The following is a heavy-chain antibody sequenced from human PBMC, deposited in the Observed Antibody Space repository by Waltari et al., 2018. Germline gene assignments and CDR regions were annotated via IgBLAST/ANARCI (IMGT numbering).Heavy chain of an antibody. CDR2: RKPDGGEE. V-gene: IGHV3-7*01. D-gene: IGHD6-19*01. CDR1: GFIFSTYW. CDR3: ATYKQWLAFDY. J-gene: IGHJ4*02. Sequence: EVQLVESGGGLVQPEGSLRLSCAASGFIFSTYWMTWVRQAPGKGLEWVATRKPDGGEEHYVDSVKGRFTISRDNARNSLYLQMDSLRAEDTAVYYCATYKQWLAFDYWGQGNLVTVSS.